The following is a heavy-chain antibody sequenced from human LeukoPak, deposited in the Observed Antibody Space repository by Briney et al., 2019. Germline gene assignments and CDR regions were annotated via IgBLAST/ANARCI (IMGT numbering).Heavy chain of an antibody. CDR1: GYTFTSYG. J-gene: IGHJ4*02. Sequence: ASVKVSCKASGYTFTSYGISWVRQAPGQGLEWMGWISAYNGNTNYAQKLQGRVTMTTDTSTSTAYMELSSLRSEDTAVYYCARDQGVLLWFGDRRLFDYWGQGTLVTVSS. CDR2: ISAYNGNT. CDR3: ARDQGVLLWFGDRRLFDY. V-gene: IGHV1-18*01. D-gene: IGHD3-10*01.